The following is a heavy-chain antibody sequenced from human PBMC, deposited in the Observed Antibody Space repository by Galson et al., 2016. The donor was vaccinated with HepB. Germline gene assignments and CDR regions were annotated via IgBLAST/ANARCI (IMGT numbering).Heavy chain of an antibody. CDR1: GFTFNSYW. V-gene: IGHV3-7*01. Sequence: SLRLSCAVSGFTFNSYWMSWVRQAPGKGLEWVANLNQDGSEKYYVDSVKGRFTISRDNAKNSLYLQMDSLRAEDTAVYYCARSTRGGWRPPYFDYWGQGTLVTVSS. J-gene: IGHJ4*02. D-gene: IGHD6-19*01. CDR2: LNQDGSEK. CDR3: ARSTRGGWRPPYFDY.